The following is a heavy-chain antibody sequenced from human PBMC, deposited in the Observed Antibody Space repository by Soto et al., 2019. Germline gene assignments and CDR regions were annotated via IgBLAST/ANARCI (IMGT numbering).Heavy chain of an antibody. Sequence: PSETLSLTCTVSGGSISPYYWSWIRQPPGKGLEWIGYIYYSGTTSYIPSLKSRVTMSVDTSSNQFSLKLTSVTAADTAVYYCARSLYYYDSSGYSFDYWGQGTPVTVSS. V-gene: IGHV4-59*01. J-gene: IGHJ4*02. CDR2: IYYSGTT. CDR1: GGSISPYY. CDR3: ARSLYYYDSSGYSFDY. D-gene: IGHD3-22*01.